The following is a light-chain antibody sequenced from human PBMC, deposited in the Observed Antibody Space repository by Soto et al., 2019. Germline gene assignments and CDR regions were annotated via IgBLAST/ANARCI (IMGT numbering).Light chain of an antibody. V-gene: IGKV3D-15*01. CDR2: DAS. Sequence: ETVMTQTPATLSVSPGDRATLSCRASQSISTNLAWYQQKPGQAPRLLIYDASTRATAIPARFSGSGSGTEFTLTISSLLSEDFVVYSCQQYNNWPLTFGGGTKVEIK. CDR3: QQYNNWPLT. J-gene: IGKJ4*01. CDR1: QSISTN.